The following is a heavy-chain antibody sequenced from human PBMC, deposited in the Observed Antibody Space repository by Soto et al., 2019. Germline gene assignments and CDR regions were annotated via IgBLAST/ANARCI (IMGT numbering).Heavy chain of an antibody. V-gene: IGHV3-13*01. J-gene: IGHJ6*02. CDR2: IGTAGDT. CDR3: ARDRPLLRYSGQRSSGMDV. CDR1: GFTFSSYD. D-gene: IGHD3-9*01. Sequence: GGSLRLSCAASGFTFSSYDMHWVRQATGKGLEWVSAIGTAGDTYYPGSVKGRFTISRENAKNSLYLQMNSLRAEDTAVYYCARDRPLLRYSGQRSSGMDVWGQGTTVTVSS.